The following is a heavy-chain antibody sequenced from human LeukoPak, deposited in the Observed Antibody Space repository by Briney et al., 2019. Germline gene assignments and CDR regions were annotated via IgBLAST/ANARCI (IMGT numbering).Heavy chain of an antibody. J-gene: IGHJ3*02. D-gene: IGHD1-26*01. Sequence: GASVMVSCKASGYTFTSYGISWVRQAPGQGLEWMGWINPNSGGTNYAQKFQGRVTMTRDTSISTAYMELSRLRSDDTAVYYCAISTPIVGATAAFDIWGQGTMVTVSS. CDR3: AISTPIVGATAAFDI. CDR1: GYTFTSYG. V-gene: IGHV1-2*02. CDR2: INPNSGGT.